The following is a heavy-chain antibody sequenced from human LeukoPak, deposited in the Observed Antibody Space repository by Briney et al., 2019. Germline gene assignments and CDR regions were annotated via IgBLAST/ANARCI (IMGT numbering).Heavy chain of an antibody. D-gene: IGHD1-26*01. Sequence: PSQTLTLTCTVSGGSISSGSYYWSWIRQPGGMGLEWIGRIYTSGSTNYNPSLKSRVTISVDTSKNQFSLKLSSVTAADTAVYYCAREAYSGSYHYYYGMDVWGQGTTVTVSS. CDR3: AREAYSGSYHYYYGMDV. CDR1: GGSISSGSYY. CDR2: IYTSGST. J-gene: IGHJ6*02. V-gene: IGHV4-61*02.